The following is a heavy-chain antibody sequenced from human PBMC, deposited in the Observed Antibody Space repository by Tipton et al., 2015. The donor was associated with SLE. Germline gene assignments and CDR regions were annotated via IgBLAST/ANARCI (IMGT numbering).Heavy chain of an antibody. Sequence: QLVQSGAEVKKPGASVKVSCKASGYTFTNYGISWVRQAPGQGLEWMGWISPYNGNTDSAQNLQGRVTMTADTSTTTAYMELRSLRSDDTAVYYCTRDRHMDVWGKGTTVTVSS. CDR1: GYTFTNYG. CDR3: TRDRHMDV. J-gene: IGHJ6*03. CDR2: ISPYNGNT. V-gene: IGHV1-18*01. D-gene: IGHD6-6*01.